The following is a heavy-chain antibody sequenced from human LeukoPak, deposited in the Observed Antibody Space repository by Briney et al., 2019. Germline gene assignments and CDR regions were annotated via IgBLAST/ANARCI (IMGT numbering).Heavy chain of an antibody. V-gene: IGHV1-2*02. D-gene: IGHD3-22*01. CDR2: INPNSGGT. Sequence: GASVKVSCKASGYTFTGYYMHWVRQAPGQGLEWMGWINPNSGGTNYAQKFQGRATMTRDTSISTAYMELSRLRSDDTAVYYCARDTYYYDSSGYTPRLYYFDYWGQGTLVTVSS. J-gene: IGHJ4*02. CDR3: ARDTYYYDSSGYTPRLYYFDY. CDR1: GYTFTGYY.